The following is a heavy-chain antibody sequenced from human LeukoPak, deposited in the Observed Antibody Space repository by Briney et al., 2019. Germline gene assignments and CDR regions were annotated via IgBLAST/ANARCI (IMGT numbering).Heavy chain of an antibody. D-gene: IGHD3-22*01. V-gene: IGHV6-1*01. CDR2: TYYRSKWYN. J-gene: IGHJ4*02. CDR3: ARDRYYDSSGYYAHFDY. CDR1: GDSVSSNSAA. Sequence: SQTLSLTCAISGDSVSSNSAAWNWIRQSPSRGLEWLGRTYYRSKWYNDYAVSVKSRITINPDTSKNQFSLQLNSVTPEDTAVYYCARDRYYDSSGYYAHFDYWGQGTLVTVSS.